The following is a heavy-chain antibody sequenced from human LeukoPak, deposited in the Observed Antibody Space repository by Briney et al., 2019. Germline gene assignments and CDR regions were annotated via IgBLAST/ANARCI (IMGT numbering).Heavy chain of an antibody. V-gene: IGHV1-2*02. CDR1: GYTFTGYY. CDR3: ARDRRDSSGFYYFDY. CDR2: INPNSGGT. Sequence: ASVKVSCKASGYTFTGYYMHWVRQAPGQGLERMGCINPNSGGTNYAQKFQGRVTMTRDTSISTAYMELSRLRSDDTAVYYCARDRRDSSGFYYFDYWGQGTLVTVSS. D-gene: IGHD3-22*01. J-gene: IGHJ4*01.